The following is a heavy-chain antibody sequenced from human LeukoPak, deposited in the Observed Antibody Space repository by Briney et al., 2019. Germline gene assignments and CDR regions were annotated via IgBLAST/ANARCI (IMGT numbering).Heavy chain of an antibody. Sequence: KPSETLSLTCAVYGGSFSGYYWSWIRQPPGKGLEWIGSIYDSGSTYYNPSLKSRVTISVDTSKNQFSLKLNSVTAADTAVYYCARHYGPWGQGTLVTVS. CDR1: GGSFSGYY. CDR3: ARHYGP. V-gene: IGHV4-34*01. CDR2: IYDSGST. J-gene: IGHJ5*02. D-gene: IGHD3-16*01.